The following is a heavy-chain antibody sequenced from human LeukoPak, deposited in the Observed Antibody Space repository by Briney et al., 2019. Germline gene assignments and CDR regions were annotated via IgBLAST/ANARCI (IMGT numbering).Heavy chain of an antibody. CDR2: IYYSGST. J-gene: IGHJ1*01. CDR3: ARGPYYDSSGYYYAADAEYFQH. CDR1: GGSISSGSYY. Sequence: PSETLSLTCTVSGGSISSGSYYWSWIRQPAGKGLEWIGYIYYSGSTNYNPSLKSRVTISVDTSKNQFSLKLNSVTAADTAVYYCARGPYYDSSGYYYAADAEYFQHWGQGTLVTVSS. V-gene: IGHV4-61*10. D-gene: IGHD3-22*01.